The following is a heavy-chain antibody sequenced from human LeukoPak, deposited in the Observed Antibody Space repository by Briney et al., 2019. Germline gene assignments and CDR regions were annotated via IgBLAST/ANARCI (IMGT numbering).Heavy chain of an antibody. CDR2: IRYDGSNK. V-gene: IGHV3-30*02. Sequence: GGSLRLSCAASGFTFSSYGMHWVRQAPGKGLEWVAFIRYDGSNKYYADSVKGRFTISRDNSKSTLYIQMTSLRAEDTAVYYCARAKPKNMVRGLIMRRESRYYFDYWGQGTLVTVSS. CDR3: ARAKPKNMVRGLIMRRESRYYFDY. D-gene: IGHD3-10*01. J-gene: IGHJ4*02. CDR1: GFTFSSYG.